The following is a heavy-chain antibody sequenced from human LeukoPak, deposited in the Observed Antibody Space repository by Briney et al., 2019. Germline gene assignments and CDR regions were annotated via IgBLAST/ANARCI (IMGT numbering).Heavy chain of an antibody. CDR3: ARALYSEDAFDI. CDR1: GYSISSGYY. V-gene: IGHV4-38-2*02. D-gene: IGHD2-15*01. CDR2: IYHSGST. J-gene: IGHJ3*02. Sequence: SETLSLTCTVSGYSISSGYYWGWIRQPPGKGLEWIGSIYHSGSTYYNPSLKSRVTISVDTSKNQFSLKLSSVTAADTAVYYCARALYSEDAFDIWGQGTMVTVSS.